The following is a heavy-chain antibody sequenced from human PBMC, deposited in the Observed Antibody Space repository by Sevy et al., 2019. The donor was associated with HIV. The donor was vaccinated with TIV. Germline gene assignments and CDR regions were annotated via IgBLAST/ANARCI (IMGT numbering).Heavy chain of an antibody. CDR3: AHGARDYSTSGNSYFDF. J-gene: IGHJ4*02. D-gene: IGHD3-10*01. Sequence: SGPTLVKRRQTLTLTCTFSGLSLKNSGVHVGWIRQPPGKALEWLAFIYWNDDERYTPSLSDRLAITKDSSKNQVVLTMTNMDSVDTATYFCAHGARDYSTSGNSYFDFWGQGTLVTVSS. CDR1: GLSLKNSGVH. V-gene: IGHV2-5*01. CDR2: IYWNDDE.